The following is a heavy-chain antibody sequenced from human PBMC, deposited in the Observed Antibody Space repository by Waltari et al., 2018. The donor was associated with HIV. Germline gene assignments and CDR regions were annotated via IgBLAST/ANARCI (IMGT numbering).Heavy chain of an antibody. Sequence: EVQLVESGGGLVQPGGSLRLSCAASGFTFSNFWMSWVRQAPGKGVEWLANIKQDGSEKYYVDSVKGRFTIARDNAENSLYLQMNSLRAEDTAVYYCAAPSIRAGMDVWGQGTTGTVSS. V-gene: IGHV3-7*01. CDR3: AAPSIRAGMDV. D-gene: IGHD2-2*02. CDR1: GFTFSNFW. J-gene: IGHJ6*02. CDR2: IKQDGSEK.